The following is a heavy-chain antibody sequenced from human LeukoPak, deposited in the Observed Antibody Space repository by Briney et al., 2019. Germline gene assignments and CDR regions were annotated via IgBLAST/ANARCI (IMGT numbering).Heavy chain of an antibody. CDR3: ARDYVGATAGAHWFDP. V-gene: IGHV3-23*01. CDR2: INGNGAST. Sequence: GGSLRLSCAASGFTFNTHAMSWVRQAPGKGLEWVSGINGNGASTYYSDSVKGRFTISRDNSKNTLYLQMSSLRAEDTAVYYCARDYVGATAGAHWFDPWGQGTLVTVSS. CDR1: GFTFNTHA. D-gene: IGHD1-26*01. J-gene: IGHJ5*02.